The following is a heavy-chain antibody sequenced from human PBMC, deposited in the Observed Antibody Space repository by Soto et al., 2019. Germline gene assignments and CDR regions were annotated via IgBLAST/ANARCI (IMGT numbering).Heavy chain of an antibody. CDR3: AKKVIVVATYYHYGMDV. CDR2: ISGSGGST. V-gene: IGHV3-23*01. CDR1: GFTFSSYA. Sequence: ARSLRLSCAASGFTFSSYAMSWVRQAPGKGLEWVSAISGSGGSTYYADSVKRRFTISRDNSKNTLYLQMNSRRAEDTAVYYCAKKVIVVATYYHYGMDVWGQGTRVTVSS. D-gene: IGHD1-26*01. J-gene: IGHJ6*02.